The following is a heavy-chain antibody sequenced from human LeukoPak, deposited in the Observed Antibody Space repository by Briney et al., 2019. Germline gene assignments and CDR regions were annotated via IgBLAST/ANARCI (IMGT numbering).Heavy chain of an antibody. CDR1: GGSISSYY. CDR3: ARSIPLDAFDI. D-gene: IGHD2-2*02. V-gene: IGHV4-59*01. CDR2: IYYSGST. Sequence: PSETLSLTCTVSGGSISSYYWSWIRQPPGKGLEWIGCIYYSGSTNYNPSLKSRVTISVDTSKNQFSLKLSSVTAADTAVYYCARSIPLDAFDIWGQGTMVTVSS. J-gene: IGHJ3*02.